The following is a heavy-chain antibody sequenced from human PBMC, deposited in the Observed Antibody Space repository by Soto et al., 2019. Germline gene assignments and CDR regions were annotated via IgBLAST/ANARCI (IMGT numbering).Heavy chain of an antibody. J-gene: IGHJ4*02. Sequence: ASVKVSCKVSGYTLTELSMHWVRQAPGQGLELMGWISTYNGDTNYAQKLQGRVTMTTDTSTSTAYMELRSLRSDDTAVYYCARGDYTYAYWGPGTLVTASS. CDR1: GYTLTELS. CDR3: ARGDYTYAY. CDR2: ISTYNGDT. D-gene: IGHD4-17*01. V-gene: IGHV1-18*01.